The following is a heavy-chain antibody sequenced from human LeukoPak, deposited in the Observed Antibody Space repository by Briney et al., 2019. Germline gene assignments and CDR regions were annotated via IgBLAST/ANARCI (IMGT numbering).Heavy chain of an antibody. CDR2: IIPIFGTA. D-gene: IGHD3-22*01. CDR3: ASGSYYDSSGYYSDY. V-gene: IGHV1-69*05. Sequence: SVKVSCKASGGTFSSYAINWVRQAPGQGLEWMGGIIPIFGTANYAQKFQGRVTITTDESTSTAYMELSSLRSEDTAVYYCASGSYYDSSGYYSDYWGQGTLVTVSS. J-gene: IGHJ4*02. CDR1: GGTFSSYA.